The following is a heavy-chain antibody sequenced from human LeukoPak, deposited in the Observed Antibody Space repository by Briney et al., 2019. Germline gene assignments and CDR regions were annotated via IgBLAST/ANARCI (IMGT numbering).Heavy chain of an antibody. CDR1: GYTFTGYY. CDR3: ARYYYDSSGYYYVSLFDY. Sequence: VASVKVSCKASGYTFTGYYMHWARQAPGQGLEWMGWINPNSGGTNYAQKFQGRVTMTRDTSISTAYMELSRLRSDDTAVYYCARYYYDSSGYYYVSLFDYWGQGTLVTVSS. J-gene: IGHJ4*02. D-gene: IGHD3-22*01. CDR2: INPNSGGT. V-gene: IGHV1-2*02.